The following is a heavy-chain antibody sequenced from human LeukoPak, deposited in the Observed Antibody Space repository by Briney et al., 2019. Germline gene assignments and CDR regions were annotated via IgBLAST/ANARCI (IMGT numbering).Heavy chain of an antibody. V-gene: IGHV3-9*03. CDR1: GFTFDNYA. J-gene: IGHJ3*01. CDR2: ISWNSGTI. D-gene: IGHD6-25*01. CDR3: AKGISAAVPDAFDA. Sequence: GRSLRLSCAASGFTFDNYAMHWVRQAPGKGLEWVSGISWNSGTIGYADSVRGRFTISRDNAKNSLYLQMNSLRPEDVALYFCAKGISAAVPDAFDAWGQGTMVTVSS.